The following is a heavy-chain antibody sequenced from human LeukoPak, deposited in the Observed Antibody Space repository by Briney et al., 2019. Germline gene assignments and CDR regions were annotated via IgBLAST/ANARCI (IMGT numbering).Heavy chain of an antibody. Sequence: ASVKVSCKASGYPFTGYYMHWVRQAPGQGLEWMAWINPNSGGTNYAQKFRGRVTVTRDTSISTAYMELSRLRSDDTAVYYCARINFNPDYWGQGTLVSVSS. CDR1: GYPFTGYY. CDR2: INPNSGGT. V-gene: IGHV1-2*02. D-gene: IGHD1-14*01. CDR3: ARINFNPDY. J-gene: IGHJ4*02.